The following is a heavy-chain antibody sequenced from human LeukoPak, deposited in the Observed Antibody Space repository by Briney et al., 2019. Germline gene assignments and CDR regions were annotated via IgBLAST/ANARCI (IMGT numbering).Heavy chain of an antibody. CDR2: ISGSGGST. J-gene: IGHJ4*02. CDR3: AKDLVVVPATGFDY. V-gene: IGHV3-23*01. CDR1: GFTFSSYA. D-gene: IGHD2-2*01. Sequence: GGSLRLSCAASGFTFSSYAMSWVRQAPGKGLEWVSAISGSGGSTYYADSVKGRFTISRDNSKNTLYLQMNSLRAEDTAVYYRAKDLVVVPATGFDYWGQGTLVTVSS.